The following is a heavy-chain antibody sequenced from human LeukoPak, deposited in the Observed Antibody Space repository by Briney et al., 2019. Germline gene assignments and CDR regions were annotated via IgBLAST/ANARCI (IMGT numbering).Heavy chain of an antibody. J-gene: IGHJ1*01. CDR1: GFTFSSYA. CDR2: IGGRGRSI. D-gene: IGHD1-26*01. Sequence: GGSLRLSCADSGFTFSSYAMSWVRQAPGKGLEWVSGIGGRGRSIDYADSVRGRFTISRDNSKNTLYLQMNSLSAEDTAVYYCAKAGATWYFHHWGQGTLVTVSS. V-gene: IGHV3-23*01. CDR3: AKAGATWYFHH.